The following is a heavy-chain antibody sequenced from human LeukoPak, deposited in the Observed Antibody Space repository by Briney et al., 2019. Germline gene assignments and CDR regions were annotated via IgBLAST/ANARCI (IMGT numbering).Heavy chain of an antibody. V-gene: IGHV3-7*01. J-gene: IGHJ4*02. CDR3: ARGVRGPYDFWSGYRFHFDY. CDR2: IKQDGSEK. Sequence: GGSLRLSCAASGFTFSSYWMSWVRQAPGKGLEGVANIKQDGSEKYYVDSVKGRFTISRDNAKNSLYLQMNSLRAEDTAVYYCARGVRGPYDFWSGYRFHFDYWGQGTLVTVSS. D-gene: IGHD3-3*01. CDR1: GFTFSSYW.